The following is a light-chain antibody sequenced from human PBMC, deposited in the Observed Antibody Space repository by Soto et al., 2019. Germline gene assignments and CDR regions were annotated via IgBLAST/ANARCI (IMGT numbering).Light chain of an antibody. Sequence: QSALTQPPSASGSPGQSVTISCTGTSSDVGGYNYVSWYQQHPGKAPKLMIYEVSKRPSGVPDRFSGSKSGNTASLTVSGLQAEDEADYYCSSYAGSNNFFYVFGTGTKLTVL. CDR1: SSDVGGYNY. J-gene: IGLJ1*01. V-gene: IGLV2-8*01. CDR2: EVS. CDR3: SSYAGSNNFFYV.